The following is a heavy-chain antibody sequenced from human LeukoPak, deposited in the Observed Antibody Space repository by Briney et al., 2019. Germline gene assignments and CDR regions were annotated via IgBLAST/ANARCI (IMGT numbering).Heavy chain of an antibody. CDR1: GFTFSNYW. Sequence: PGGSLRVSCAASGFTFSNYWMSWVRQAPGKGLEWVANIKEDGSEKYYVYTVKGRFTISIDKAKNSLYLQMDSLRAGDTAVYYCARMALLSWFDPWGQGTLVTVSS. CDR2: IKEDGSEK. V-gene: IGHV3-7*01. CDR3: ARMALLSWFDP. D-gene: IGHD2-15*01. J-gene: IGHJ5*02.